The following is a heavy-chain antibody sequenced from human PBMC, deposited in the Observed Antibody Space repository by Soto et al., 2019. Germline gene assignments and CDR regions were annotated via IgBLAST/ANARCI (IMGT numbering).Heavy chain of an antibody. D-gene: IGHD6-13*01. CDR3: AHRLAYSSSWSEYFDY. V-gene: IGHV2-5*01. CDR1: GFSLSTSGVG. Sequence: QITLKESGPTLVKPTQTLTLTCTFSGFSLSTSGVGVGWIRQPPGKALEWLALIYWNDDKRYSPSLKSRLTITKDTSKNQVVLTMTNMDPVDTATYYCAHRLAYSSSWSEYFDYWGQGTLVTVSS. J-gene: IGHJ4*02. CDR2: IYWNDDK.